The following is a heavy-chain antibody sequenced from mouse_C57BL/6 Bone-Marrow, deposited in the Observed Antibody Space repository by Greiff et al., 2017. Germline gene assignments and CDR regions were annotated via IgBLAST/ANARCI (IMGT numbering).Heavy chain of an antibody. CDR3: APYYCGRSYGDY. CDR1: GFNIKNTY. V-gene: IGHV14-3*01. D-gene: IGHD1-1*01. Sequence: EVKLMESVAELVRPGASVKLSCTASGFNIKNTYMHWVKQRPEQGLEWIGRIDPANGNTKYAPKFQGKATITADTSSNTAYLQLSSLTSEDTAIYSCAPYYCGRSYGDYWGQGTTLTVSS. J-gene: IGHJ2*01. CDR2: IDPANGNT.